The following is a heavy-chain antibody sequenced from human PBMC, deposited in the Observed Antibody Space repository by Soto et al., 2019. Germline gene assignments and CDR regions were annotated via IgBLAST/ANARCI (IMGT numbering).Heavy chain of an antibody. D-gene: IGHD6-13*01. J-gene: IGHJ6*02. CDR1: GFTFSSYG. Sequence: GGSLRLSCAASGFTFSSYGMHWVRQAPGKGLEWVAVISYDGSNKYYADSVKGRFTISRDNSKNTLYLQMNSLRAEDTAVYYFAKEELRIAAADYYYGMDVWGQGTTVTVSS. V-gene: IGHV3-30*18. CDR2: ISYDGSNK. CDR3: AKEELRIAAADYYYGMDV.